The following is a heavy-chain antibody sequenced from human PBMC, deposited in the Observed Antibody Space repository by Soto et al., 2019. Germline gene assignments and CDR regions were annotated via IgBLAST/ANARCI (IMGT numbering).Heavy chain of an antibody. Sequence: QITLRESGPSLVKPTETLTLTCTFSGFSLTTTGVGVGWIRQPPGKALEWLAVVFWDEAERYSPSPKRRVTMSKHTSKTQVVLAMTNLDPVDSVTSSCTQICGSGRWGWYLPSWGQGTLVTVSS. CDR2: VFWDEAE. D-gene: IGHD1-26*01. CDR3: TQICGSGRWGWYLPS. J-gene: IGHJ5*02. V-gene: IGHV2-5*02. CDR1: GFSLTTTGVG.